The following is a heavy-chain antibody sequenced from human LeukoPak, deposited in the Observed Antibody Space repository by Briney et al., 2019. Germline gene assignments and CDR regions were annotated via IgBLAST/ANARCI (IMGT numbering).Heavy chain of an antibody. CDR1: GFTFSNFL. V-gene: IGHV3-23*01. D-gene: IGHD1-26*01. J-gene: IGHJ4*02. Sequence: GGSLRLSCAASGFTFSNFLMTWVRQAPGKGPEWVSAISGSGGDTYYADSVKGRFTISRDNSKNTLYLQMNSLRAEDTAVYYCAKKGATTGDFDYWGQGALVTVSS. CDR2: ISGSGGDT. CDR3: AKKGATTGDFDY.